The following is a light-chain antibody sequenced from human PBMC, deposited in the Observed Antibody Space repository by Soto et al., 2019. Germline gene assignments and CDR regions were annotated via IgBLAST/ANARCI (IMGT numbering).Light chain of an antibody. Sequence: VFTRSPARKSLSPGESANLGGSASQSIHTSLAWYQQKSGKPPRLVIYDSTLRANGVPDRFGGSRSGTEFTLTIHSLEPEDFAVSYCQQRNVWPPITFGQGTRLEIK. CDR1: QSIHTS. J-gene: IGKJ5*01. CDR2: DST. CDR3: QQRNVWPPIT. V-gene: IGKV3-11*01.